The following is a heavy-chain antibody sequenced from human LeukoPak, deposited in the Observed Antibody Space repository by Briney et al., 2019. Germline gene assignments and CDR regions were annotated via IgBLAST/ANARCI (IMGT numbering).Heavy chain of an antibody. Sequence: PGGSLRLSCAASGFTFSSYWMHSVRHAPGKGLVWVSRINSDGSSTSYADSVKGRFTISRDNAKNTLYLQVNSLRAEDTAVYYCARAGPMVRGVTKLDYWGQGTLVTVSS. CDR2: INSDGSST. CDR1: GFTFSSYW. V-gene: IGHV3-74*01. J-gene: IGHJ4*02. D-gene: IGHD3-10*01. CDR3: ARAGPMVRGVTKLDY.